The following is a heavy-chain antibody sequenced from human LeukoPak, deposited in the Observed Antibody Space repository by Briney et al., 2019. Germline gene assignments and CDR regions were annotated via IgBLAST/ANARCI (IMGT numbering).Heavy chain of an antibody. D-gene: IGHD2/OR15-2a*01. V-gene: IGHV3-74*01. CDR3: ASYLTSIPSGMDV. J-gene: IGHJ6*02. CDR2: ISTGGSSS. Sequence: GGSLRLSCAASGFTFSRYWMHWLRQGPGKGLVWVSRISTGGSSSTYAYSVKGRFTISRDNGNNTLYLQMNSLRAEDTAVYYCASYLTSIPSGMDVWGQGTTVIVSS. CDR1: GFTFSRYW.